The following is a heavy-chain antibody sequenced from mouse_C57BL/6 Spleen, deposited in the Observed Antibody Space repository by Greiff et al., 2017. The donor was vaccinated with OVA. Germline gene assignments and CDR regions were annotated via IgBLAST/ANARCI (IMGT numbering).Heavy chain of an antibody. J-gene: IGHJ3*01. Sequence: VQLQQSGPGLVKPSQSLSLTCSVTGYSITSGYYWNWIRQFPGNKLEWMGYISYDGSNNYNPSLKNRISITRDTSKNQFFLKLNSVTTEDTATYYCARDGDYDGAYWGQGTLVTVSA. CDR1: GYSITSGYY. CDR3: ARDGDYDGAY. CDR2: ISYDGSN. V-gene: IGHV3-6*01. D-gene: IGHD2-4*01.